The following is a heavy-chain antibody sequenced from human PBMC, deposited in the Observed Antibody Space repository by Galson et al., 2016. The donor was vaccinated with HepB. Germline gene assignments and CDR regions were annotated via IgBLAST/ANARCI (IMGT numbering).Heavy chain of an antibody. J-gene: IGHJ4*02. CDR3: ANAEEGSGRIFDY. D-gene: IGHD2-15*01. CDR2: IKQDGSEK. Sequence: SLRLSCAASGFTFTTYWMTWVRQAPGKGLEWVANIKQDGSEKYYADSVKGRFTISRDNAKNSLYLQMNSLRAEDTAVYYGANAEEGSGRIFDYWGQGTLVTVSS. V-gene: IGHV3-7*03. CDR1: GFTFTTYW.